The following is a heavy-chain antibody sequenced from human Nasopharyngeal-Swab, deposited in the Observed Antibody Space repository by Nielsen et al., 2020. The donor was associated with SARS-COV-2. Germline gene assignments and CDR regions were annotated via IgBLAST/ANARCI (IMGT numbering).Heavy chain of an antibody. CDR3: ARLPLDRWGYCSSTSCYEDAFDI. Sequence: SQTLSLTCSVHGGSFCGYYWSWIRQPPGKGLEWIGEINHSGSTNYNPSLKSRVTLSVDTSKNQFSLKLSSVTAADTAVYYCARLPLDRWGYCSSTSCYEDAFDIWGQGTMVTVSS. V-gene: IGHV4-34*01. CDR1: GGSFCGYY. J-gene: IGHJ3*02. CDR2: INHSGST. D-gene: IGHD2-2*01.